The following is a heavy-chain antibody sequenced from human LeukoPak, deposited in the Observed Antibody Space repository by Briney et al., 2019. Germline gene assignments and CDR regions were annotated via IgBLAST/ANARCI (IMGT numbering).Heavy chain of an antibody. CDR2: ISAYNGNT. CDR1: GYTFTSYG. J-gene: IGHJ4*02. D-gene: IGHD3-9*01. CDR3: ARDGQGDILRYFDWLISQSLDY. Sequence: ASVKVSCKASGYTFTSYGISWVRQAPGQGLEWMGWISAYNGNTNYAQKLQGRVTMTTDTSTSTAYMELWSLRSDDAAVYYCARDGQGDILRYFDWLISQSLDYWGQGTLVTVPS. V-gene: IGHV1-18*01.